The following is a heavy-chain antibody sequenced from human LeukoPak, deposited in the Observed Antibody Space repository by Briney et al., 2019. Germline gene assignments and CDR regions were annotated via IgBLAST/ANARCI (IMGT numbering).Heavy chain of an antibody. CDR1: GYTSTSYY. J-gene: IGHJ6*02. Sequence: ASVKVSCKASGYTSTSYYMHWVRQAPGQGLEWMGIINPSGGSTSYAQKFQGRVTMTRDTSTSTVYMELSSLRSEDTAVYYCARDRFRYFDWLLSDYYGMDVWGQGTTVTVSS. D-gene: IGHD3-9*01. CDR2: INPSGGST. V-gene: IGHV1-46*01. CDR3: ARDRFRYFDWLLSDYYGMDV.